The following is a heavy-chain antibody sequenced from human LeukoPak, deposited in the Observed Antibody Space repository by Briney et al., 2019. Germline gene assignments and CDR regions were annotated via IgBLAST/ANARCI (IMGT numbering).Heavy chain of an antibody. D-gene: IGHD3-9*01. Sequence: GASVKVSCKASGGTFSSYAISWVRQAPGQGLEWMGWINPKSGGTNEAQKFHDRVTMTRDTSIRTAYMEVSRLRSDDTAVYYCARSPDILTGENFDYWGQGTLVTVSS. CDR2: INPKSGGT. CDR3: ARSPDILTGENFDY. J-gene: IGHJ4*02. V-gene: IGHV1-2*02. CDR1: GGTFSSYA.